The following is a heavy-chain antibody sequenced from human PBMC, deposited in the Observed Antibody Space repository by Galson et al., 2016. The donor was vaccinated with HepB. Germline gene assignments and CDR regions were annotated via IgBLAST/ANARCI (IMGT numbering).Heavy chain of an antibody. CDR1: GVSLTTHGER. CDR2: IDWDDDK. J-gene: IGHJ4*02. D-gene: IGHD1-1*01. CDR3: ARISTTYSYFDD. Sequence: PALVKPTQTLTLTCTFSGVSLTTHGERVTWIRQAPGKALEWLARIDWDDDKYYSSSLRTRLTISKDTSRNHVVLTMTNMDPVDTATYYCARISTTYSYFDDWGPGILVTVSA. V-gene: IGHV2-70*04.